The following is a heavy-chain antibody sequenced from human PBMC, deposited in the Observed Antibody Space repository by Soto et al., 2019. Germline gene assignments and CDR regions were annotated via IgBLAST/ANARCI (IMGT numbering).Heavy chain of an antibody. Sequence: QVQLVQSGAEVKKPGASVKVSCKASGYTFTSYGISRVRQAPGQGLERMGWISAYNGNTNYAQKLQGRVTMTTATSTSTAYMELRSLRADDTAVYYCARGRFITRGNRDWFDPWGQGTLVTVSS. CDR3: ARGRFITRGNRDWFDP. D-gene: IGHD3-22*01. CDR2: ISAYNGNT. V-gene: IGHV1-18*01. CDR1: GYTFTSYG. J-gene: IGHJ5*02.